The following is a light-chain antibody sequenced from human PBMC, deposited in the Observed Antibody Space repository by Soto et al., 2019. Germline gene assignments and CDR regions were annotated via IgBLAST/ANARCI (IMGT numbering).Light chain of an antibody. Sequence: EIVLTQSPATLSLSPWERATLSCRASQSVSSYLAWYQQKPGQAPRLLIYDASNRATGIPARFSGSGSGTDFTLTISRLEPEDSTVYYCQQFDDSVTFGQGTRLEIK. J-gene: IGKJ5*01. CDR1: QSVSSY. CDR2: DAS. CDR3: QQFDDSVT. V-gene: IGKV3-11*01.